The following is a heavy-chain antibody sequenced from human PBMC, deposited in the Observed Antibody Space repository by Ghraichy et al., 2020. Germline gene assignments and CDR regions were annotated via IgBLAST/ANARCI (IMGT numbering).Heavy chain of an antibody. V-gene: IGHV3-23*01. D-gene: IGHD2/OR15-2a*01. CDR3: AKDREGERNHCSSTTGRPYYMDV. Sequence: GGYLRLSCAASGFTFSSYAMTWVRQAPGKGLEWVSSISGSGGSTYYADSVKGRFTISSDNSKNTLYLQMNILRAEDTAVYYCAKDREGERNHCSSTTGRPYYMDVWGKGTTVTVSS. CDR2: ISGSGGST. CDR1: GFTFSSYA. J-gene: IGHJ6*03.